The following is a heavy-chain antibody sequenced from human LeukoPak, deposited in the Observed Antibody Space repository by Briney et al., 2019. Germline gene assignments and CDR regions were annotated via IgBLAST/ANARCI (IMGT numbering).Heavy chain of an antibody. V-gene: IGHV3-23*01. CDR1: GFIFSNYG. CDR2: ISGSGSST. D-gene: IGHD3-22*01. J-gene: IGHJ3*02. CDR3: AKDLPYYYDSSGSRGAFDI. Sequence: GGSLRLSCAASGFIFSNYGMSWVRQAPGKGLDWVSSISGSGSSTYYAESVKGRVTISRDNSQNTLYLQRNSLRAEDTAIYYRAKDLPYYYDSSGSRGAFDIGGRGTIDTLPT.